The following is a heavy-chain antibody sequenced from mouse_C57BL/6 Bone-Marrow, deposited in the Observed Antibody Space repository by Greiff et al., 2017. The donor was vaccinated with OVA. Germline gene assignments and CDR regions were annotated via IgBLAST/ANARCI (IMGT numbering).Heavy chain of an antibody. D-gene: IGHD1-1*01. Sequence: VQLQQSGAELVKPGASVKISCKASGYAFSSYWMNWVKQRPGKGLEWIGQIYPGDGVTNYNGKFKGKATLTADKSSSTAYMQLSSVTSEDSAVYFCARHYYGSSWFAYWGQGTLVTVSA. V-gene: IGHV1-80*01. CDR2: IYPGDGVT. CDR3: ARHYYGSSWFAY. CDR1: GYAFSSYW. J-gene: IGHJ3*01.